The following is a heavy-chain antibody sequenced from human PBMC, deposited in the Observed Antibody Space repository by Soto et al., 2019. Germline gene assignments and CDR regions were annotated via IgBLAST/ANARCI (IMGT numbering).Heavy chain of an antibody. J-gene: IGHJ6*02. Sequence: PSETLSLTFSVSGGYISSGYYYWSWIRQPPGKGPEWIGNFSYSWNTYYNPSLKSRLIISIDSSKNQFSLMVGSVTAADTAVYYCAGTTLYGMDVWGEGTTVTVS. CDR3: AGTTLYGMDV. D-gene: IGHD1-26*01. CDR1: GGYISSGYYY. CDR2: FSYSWNT. V-gene: IGHV4-30-4*01.